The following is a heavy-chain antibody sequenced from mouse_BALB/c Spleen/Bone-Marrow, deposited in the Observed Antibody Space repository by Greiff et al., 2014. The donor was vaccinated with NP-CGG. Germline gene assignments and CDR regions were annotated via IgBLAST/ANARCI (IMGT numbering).Heavy chain of an antibody. CDR3: ARITTATGAMDY. J-gene: IGHJ4*01. Sequence: QVQLQQPGPGLVAPSQSLSITCTVSGFSFTNYGVHWVRQPPGKGLEWLGVIWADGSTNYNSALMSRLSISKDNSKSQVFFKMNGLQTDDTAMYYCARITTATGAMDYWGQGTSVTVSS. V-gene: IGHV2-9*02. D-gene: IGHD1-2*01. CDR1: GFSFTNYG. CDR2: IWADGST.